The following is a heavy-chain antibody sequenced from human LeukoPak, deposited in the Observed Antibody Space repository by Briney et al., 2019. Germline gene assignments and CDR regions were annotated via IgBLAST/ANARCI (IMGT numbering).Heavy chain of an antibody. D-gene: IGHD3-10*01. CDR3: ARESRMVRGVIIPTLDTDY. CDR1: GYTFTSYY. CDR2: INPSGGST. J-gene: IGHJ4*02. V-gene: IGHV1-46*01. Sequence: ASVKVSCKASGYTFTSYYMHWMRQAPGQGLEWMGIINPSGGSTSYAQKFQGRVTMTRDTSTSTVYMELSSLRSEDTAVYYCARESRMVRGVIIPTLDTDYWGQGTLVTVSS.